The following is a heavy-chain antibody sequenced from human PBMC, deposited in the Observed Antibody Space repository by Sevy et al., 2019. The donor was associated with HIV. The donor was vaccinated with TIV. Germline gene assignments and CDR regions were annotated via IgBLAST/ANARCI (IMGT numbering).Heavy chain of an antibody. V-gene: IGHV1-8*01. CDR3: ARHRDYYDSSGYGTFDP. CDR2: MNPNTGNI. J-gene: IGHJ5*02. D-gene: IGHD3-22*01. CDR1: GYTFTSYD. Sequence: APVKVSCKVSGYTFTSYDINWVRQASGQGLEWMGWMNPNTGNIGYAQRFQGRVTMTRNTSISTAYMELSSLRSEDTAVYYCARHRDYYDSSGYGTFDPWGQGTLVTVSS.